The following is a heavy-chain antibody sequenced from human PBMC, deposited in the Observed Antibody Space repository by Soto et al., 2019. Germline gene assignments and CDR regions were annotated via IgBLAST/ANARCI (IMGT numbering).Heavy chain of an antibody. Sequence: PSETLSLTCAVSGGSISSGGYSWSWIRQPPGKGLEWIGYIYHSGSTYYNPSLKSRVTISVDRSKNQFSLKLSSVTAADTAVYYCARVVLAALPVSNCFHPSGQATLVT. CDR2: IYHSGST. CDR1: GGSISSGGYS. V-gene: IGHV4-30-2*01. CDR3: ARVVLAALPVSNCFHP. D-gene: IGHD2-2*02. J-gene: IGHJ5*02.